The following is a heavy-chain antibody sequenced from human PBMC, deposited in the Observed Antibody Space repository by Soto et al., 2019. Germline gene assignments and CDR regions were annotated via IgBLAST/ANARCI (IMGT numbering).Heavy chain of an antibody. D-gene: IGHD5-12*01. CDR1: GFTFSSYS. J-gene: IGHJ4*02. Sequence: GGSLRLSWAASGFTFSSYSMNWVRQAPGKGLEWVSSISSSSSYIYYADSVKGRFTISRDNAKNSLYLQMNSLRAEDTAVYYCARGVSSGYDYDYWGQGTLVTVSS. CDR2: ISSSSSYI. CDR3: ARGVSSGYDYDY. V-gene: IGHV3-21*01.